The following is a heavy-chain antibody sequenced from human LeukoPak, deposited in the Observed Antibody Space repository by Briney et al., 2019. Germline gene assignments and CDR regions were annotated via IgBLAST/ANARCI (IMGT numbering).Heavy chain of an antibody. D-gene: IGHD2-15*01. CDR1: GGSISSYY. Sequence: SETLSLTCTVSGGSISSYYWSWIRQPPGKGLEWIGYNYYSGSTNYNPSLKSRVTISVDTSKNQFSLKLSSVTAADTAVYYCARASECVTCYSYYYGMDVWGQGTTVTVSS. J-gene: IGHJ6*02. CDR3: ARASECVTCYSYYYGMDV. V-gene: IGHV4-59*01. CDR2: NYYSGST.